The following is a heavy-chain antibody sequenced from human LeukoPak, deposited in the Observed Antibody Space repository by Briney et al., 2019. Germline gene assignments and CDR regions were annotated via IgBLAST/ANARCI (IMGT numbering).Heavy chain of an antibody. CDR3: ARDAGSSGWTRFDY. J-gene: IGHJ4*02. Sequence: ASVKVSCKASGYTFTDYYLHWVRQAPGQGLEWMGWINPNSGGTNYAHQGGFTMTRDTSISTAYMELSSLRSDDTAVYYCARDAGSSGWTRFDYWGQGTLVTVSS. CDR2: INPNSGGT. V-gene: IGHV1-2*02. D-gene: IGHD6-19*01. CDR1: GYTFTDYY.